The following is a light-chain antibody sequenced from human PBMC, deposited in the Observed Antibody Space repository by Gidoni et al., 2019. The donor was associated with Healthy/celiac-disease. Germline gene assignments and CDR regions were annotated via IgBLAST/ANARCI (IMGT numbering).Light chain of an antibody. V-gene: IGLV1-44*01. Sequence: QSVLTQPPSASGTPGQRVTISCSGSSSNIGSNTVNWYQQLPGTAPKLLIYSNNQRTPGVPDRFSDSKSGTSASLAISGLQSEDEADYYCAAWDDSLNYVVFGGGTKLTVL. CDR2: SNN. CDR3: AAWDDSLNYVV. CDR1: SSNIGSNT. J-gene: IGLJ2*01.